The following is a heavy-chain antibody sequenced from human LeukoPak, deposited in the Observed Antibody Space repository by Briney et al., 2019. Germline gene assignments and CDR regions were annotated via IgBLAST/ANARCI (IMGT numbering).Heavy chain of an antibody. CDR1: GFTFSSYW. CDR2: IKQDGSEK. D-gene: IGHD1-26*01. J-gene: IGHJ4*02. V-gene: IGHV3-7*03. Sequence: GGSLRLSCAASGFTFSSYWMGWVRQAPGKGLEWVANIKQDGSEKYYVDSVKGRFTISRDNAKNSLYLQMNSLRAEDTAVYYCASPKTPSGSYGDFDYWGQGTLVTVSS. CDR3: ASPKTPSGSYGDFDY.